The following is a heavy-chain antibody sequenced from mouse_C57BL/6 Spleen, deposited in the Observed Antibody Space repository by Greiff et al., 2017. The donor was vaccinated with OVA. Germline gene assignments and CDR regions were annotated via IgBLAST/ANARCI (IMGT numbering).Heavy chain of an antibody. Sequence: EVKLQESGAELVRPGASVKLSCTASGFTIKDDYMHWVKQRPEQGLEWIGWIDPENGDTEYASKFQGKATITADTSSNTAYLQLSSLTSEDTAVYYCTTRGTGNFDYWGQGTTLTVSS. V-gene: IGHV14-4*01. CDR3: TTRGTGNFDY. CDR1: GFTIKDDY. D-gene: IGHD4-1*01. CDR2: IDPENGDT. J-gene: IGHJ2*01.